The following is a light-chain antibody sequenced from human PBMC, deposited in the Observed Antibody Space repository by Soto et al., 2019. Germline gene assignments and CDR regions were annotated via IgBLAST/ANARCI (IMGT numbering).Light chain of an antibody. CDR2: EVT. CDR3: SSYTSTSTLYV. J-gene: IGLJ1*01. Sequence: QSALTQPASVSGSPGQSITISCTGTSNDVGGYNFVSWYQHRPGKAPKLMIYEVTNRPSGVSDRFSGSKSVNTASLTISGLQAEDEADYYCSSYTSTSTLYVFGTGTKLTVL. CDR1: SNDVGGYNF. V-gene: IGLV2-14*01.